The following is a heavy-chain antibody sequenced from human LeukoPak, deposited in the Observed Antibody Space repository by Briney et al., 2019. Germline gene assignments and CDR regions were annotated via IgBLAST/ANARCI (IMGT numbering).Heavy chain of an antibody. CDR2: VLDSRST. V-gene: IGHV4-61*01. D-gene: IGHD3-10*01. J-gene: IGHJ5*02. CDR1: GGSVSSGSYY. Sequence: SGTLSLTCTVSGGSVSSGSYYWSWIRPPPGKGLEWIGFVLDSRSTNYNPSLKSRVTISVDTSKNQFSLNLSSVTAADTAVYYCARDLIYYNAYKRDTAFDPWGQGTLVAVSS. CDR3: ARDLIYYNAYKRDTAFDP.